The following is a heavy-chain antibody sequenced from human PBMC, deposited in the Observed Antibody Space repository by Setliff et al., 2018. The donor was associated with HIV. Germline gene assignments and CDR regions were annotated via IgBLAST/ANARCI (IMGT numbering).Heavy chain of an antibody. CDR3: ARVDVLLACAANPRVGALDQ. D-gene: IGHD1-26*01. CDR1: GIIFSDYT. CDR2: ISHDGNKK. J-gene: IGHJ4*02. V-gene: IGHV3-30*04. Sequence: PGGSLRLSCAVSGIIFSDYTMHWVRQAPGKGLEWVAVISHDGNKKYYADSAKGRSTISRDNSKNTLFLQMNSLRSADTGTYYCARVDVLLACAANPRVGALDQWGQGTLVTVSS.